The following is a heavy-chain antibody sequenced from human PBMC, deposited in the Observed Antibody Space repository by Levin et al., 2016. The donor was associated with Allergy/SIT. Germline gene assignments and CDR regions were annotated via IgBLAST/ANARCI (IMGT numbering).Heavy chain of an antibody. CDR3: AREALGGNAFDI. J-gene: IGHJ3*02. CDR2: ISSSSSYT. V-gene: IGHV3-11*06. D-gene: IGHD1-26*01. Sequence: WIRQPPGKGLEWVSYISSSSSYTNYADSVKGRFTISRDNAKNSLYLQMNSLRAEDTAVYYCAREALGGNAFDIWGQGTMVTVSS.